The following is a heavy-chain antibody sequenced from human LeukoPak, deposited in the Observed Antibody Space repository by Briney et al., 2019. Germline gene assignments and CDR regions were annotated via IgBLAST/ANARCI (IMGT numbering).Heavy chain of an antibody. D-gene: IGHD3-10*01. Sequence: PSETLSLTCAVSGYSISSGYYWGWIQQRPGKGLEWIVSIYHSGSTYYNPSLKSRVTISVDTSKNQFSLKLSSVTAADTAVYYCARQGITMVRGDIINFDYWGQGTLVTVSS. CDR2: IYHSGST. CDR3: ARQGITMVRGDIINFDY. V-gene: IGHV4-38-2*01. J-gene: IGHJ4*02. CDR1: GYSISSGYY.